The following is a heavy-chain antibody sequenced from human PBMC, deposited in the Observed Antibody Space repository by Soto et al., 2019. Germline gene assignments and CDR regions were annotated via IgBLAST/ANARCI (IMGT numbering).Heavy chain of an antibody. Sequence: GGSLRLSCAASGFTFSNAWMSWVRQAPGKGLEWVGRIKSKTDGGTTDYAAPVKGRFTISRDDPKNTLYLQMNSLKTEDTAVYYCTTGYDSSGYYYYYYGMDVWGQGTTVTVSS. CDR1: GFTFSNAW. J-gene: IGHJ6*02. CDR2: IKSKTDGGTT. V-gene: IGHV3-15*01. CDR3: TTGYDSSGYYYYYYGMDV. D-gene: IGHD3-22*01.